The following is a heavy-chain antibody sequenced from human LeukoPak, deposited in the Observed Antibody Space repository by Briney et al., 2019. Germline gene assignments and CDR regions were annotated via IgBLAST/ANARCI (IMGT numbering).Heavy chain of an antibody. Sequence: ASVKVSCKASGYTFTNYGVNWVRQAPGQGLEWMGWINPNSGGTNLAPNFQGRVTLTSDTSISTAYMELSGLTSDDTAVYFCATYYSDTSARDWGQGTLVTVSS. CDR1: GYTFTNYG. J-gene: IGHJ4*02. V-gene: IGHV1-2*02. CDR3: ATYYSDTSARD. D-gene: IGHD3-10*01. CDR2: INPNSGGT.